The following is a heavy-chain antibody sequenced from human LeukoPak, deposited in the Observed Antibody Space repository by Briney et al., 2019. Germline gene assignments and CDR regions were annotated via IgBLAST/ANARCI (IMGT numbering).Heavy chain of an antibody. CDR2: LSKSGNT. D-gene: IGHD3-9*01. CDR1: GGSISSYY. CDR3: ARARYVNSFYAFDI. J-gene: IGHJ3*02. V-gene: IGHV4-59*01. Sequence: SQTLSLTCTVSGGSISSYYWCWIRLPPAKGLDSNGYLSKSGNTNYSPSLKSRVTIFGDTSKNQFFLKLSSVTAADTAVYYCARARYVNSFYAFDIWGQGTLVTVSS.